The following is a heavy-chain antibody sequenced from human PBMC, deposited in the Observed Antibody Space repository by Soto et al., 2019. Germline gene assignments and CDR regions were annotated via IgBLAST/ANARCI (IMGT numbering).Heavy chain of an antibody. V-gene: IGHV4-31*03. CDR3: ARVSAHYYYGMDV. CDR2: IYFSGST. D-gene: IGHD3-3*02. J-gene: IGHJ6*02. CDR1: GGSISSGGYY. Sequence: QVQLQESGPGLVKPSQTLSLTCTVSGGSISSGGYYWSWIRQHPGKGLEWIGYIYFSGSTYYNPSLKRRVTLSVDPSKNQFSLKLSHVTAADTAVYYCARVSAHYYYGMDVWGQGTTVTVSS.